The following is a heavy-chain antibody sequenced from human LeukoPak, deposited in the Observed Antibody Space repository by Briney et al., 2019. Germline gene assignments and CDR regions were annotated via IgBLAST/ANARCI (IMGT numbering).Heavy chain of an antibody. J-gene: IGHJ6*03. CDR3: ARDGRGYTHGYYYYMDV. CDR1: GFTFSSYA. V-gene: IGHV3-30*01. CDR2: ISYDGSNK. Sequence: GGSLRLSCAASGFTFSSYAMHWVRQAPGKGLEWVAVISYDGSNKYYADSVKGRFTISRDNSKNTLYLQMNSLRAEDPAVYYCARDGRGYTHGYYYYMDVWGKGTTVTVSS. D-gene: IGHD5-18*01.